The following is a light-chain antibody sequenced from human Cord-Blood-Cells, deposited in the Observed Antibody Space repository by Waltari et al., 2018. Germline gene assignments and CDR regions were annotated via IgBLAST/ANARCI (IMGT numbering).Light chain of an antibody. V-gene: IGKV3-15*01. Sequence: EIVMTQSPATLSVSPGERATLSCRASQSVSSNLAWYQQKPGQAPRLLIYGASTRATGIPARFSGSGSGTEFTLTISSLQPEDFAVYYCQQYNNWPPGPFGPGTKVDIK. J-gene: IGKJ3*01. CDR2: GAS. CDR1: QSVSSN. CDR3: QQYNNWPPGP.